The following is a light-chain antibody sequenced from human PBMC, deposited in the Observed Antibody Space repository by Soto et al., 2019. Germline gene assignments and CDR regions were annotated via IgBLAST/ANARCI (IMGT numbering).Light chain of an antibody. J-gene: IGKJ1*01. V-gene: IGKV3D-15*01. Sequence: EVVMTQSPATLSVSPGERVTLACRASQSVGNDLAWYQQTRGQAPRLLVYGASTTATGIPGRFSGSRSGTECTLTIDSLQFEDFAIYYCQQDNDGPPWTFGQGTLLEIK. CDR3: QQDNDGPPWT. CDR2: GAS. CDR1: QSVGND.